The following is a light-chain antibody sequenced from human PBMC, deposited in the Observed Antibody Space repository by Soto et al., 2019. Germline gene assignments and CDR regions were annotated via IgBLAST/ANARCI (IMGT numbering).Light chain of an antibody. CDR1: QGISSY. CDR3: QQTFGLPLT. CDR2: AAS. J-gene: IGKJ4*01. V-gene: IGKV1-9*01. Sequence: IQLTQSPSSLSASVGDRVTITCRASQGISSYLAWYQQKPGKAPKLLIYAASTLQSGVPSRFSGTGSGTDFTLTISSLQPEDFATYYCQQTFGLPLTFGGGTTVAIK.